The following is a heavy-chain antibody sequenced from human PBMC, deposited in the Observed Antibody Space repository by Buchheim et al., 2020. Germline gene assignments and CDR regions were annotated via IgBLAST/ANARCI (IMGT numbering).Heavy chain of an antibody. Sequence: QVQLQQWGAGLLKPSETLSLTCAVYGGSFSGYYWSWIRQPPGKGLEWIGEINHSGSTNYNPSLKSRVTISVDTSKNQFSLKLISVTAADTAVYYCARGRRGGGYTVTTYYFDYWGQGTL. CDR2: INHSGST. CDR1: GGSFSGYY. D-gene: IGHD4-17*01. J-gene: IGHJ4*02. V-gene: IGHV4-34*01. CDR3: ARGRRGGGYTVTTYYFDY.